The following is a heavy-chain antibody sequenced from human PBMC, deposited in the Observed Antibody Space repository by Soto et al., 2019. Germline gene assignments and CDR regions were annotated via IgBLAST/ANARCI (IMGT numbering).Heavy chain of an antibody. D-gene: IGHD1-1*01. J-gene: IGHJ4*02. Sequence: PSETLSLTCSVSGGSISSGDYYWNWIRQPPGKGLEWIGHIYYSGSTYYNSSLKSRVTISLDTSKNQFSLSLSSATAADTAVYYCARHVHSSGNEAFDYWGQGTLVTVSS. CDR1: GGSISSGDYY. CDR2: IYYSGST. V-gene: IGHV4-30-4*01. CDR3: ARHVHSSGNEAFDY.